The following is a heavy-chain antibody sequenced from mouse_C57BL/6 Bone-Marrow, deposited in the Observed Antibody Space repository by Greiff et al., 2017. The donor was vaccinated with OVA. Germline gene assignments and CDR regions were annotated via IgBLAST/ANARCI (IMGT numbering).Heavy chain of an antibody. CDR2: ISRGSSTI. V-gene: IGHV5-17*01. D-gene: IGHD2-3*01. CDR3: AHDGED. J-gene: IGHJ3*01. Sequence: EVKLVESGGGLVKPGGSLKLSCAASGFTFSDYGMHWVRQAPEKGLEWVAYISRGSSTIYYVDTVKGRFTISRDNAKNTLFLQMTSLRSEDTAMYYCAHDGEDWGQGTLVTVSA. CDR1: GFTFSDYG.